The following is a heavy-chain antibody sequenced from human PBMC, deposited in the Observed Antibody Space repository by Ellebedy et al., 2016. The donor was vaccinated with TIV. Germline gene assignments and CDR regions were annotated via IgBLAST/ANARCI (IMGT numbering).Heavy chain of an antibody. CDR1: GFSLSNARMG. CDR2: IFSNDEK. J-gene: IGHJ4*02. Sequence: SGPTLVKPTETLTLTCTVSGFSLSNARMGVSWIRQPPGKALEWLAHIFSNDEKSYSTSLKSRLTISKDTSKSQVVLTMTNMDPVDTATYYCARIRNSQNEVVITRYFDYWGQGTLVTVSS. V-gene: IGHV2-26*01. CDR3: ARIRNSQNEVVITRYFDY. D-gene: IGHD3-22*01.